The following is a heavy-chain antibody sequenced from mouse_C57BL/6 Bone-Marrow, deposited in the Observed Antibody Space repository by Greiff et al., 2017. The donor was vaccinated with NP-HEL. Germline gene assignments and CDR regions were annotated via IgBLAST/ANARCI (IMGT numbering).Heavy chain of an antibody. CDR2: ISSGGSYT. Sequence: EVQGVESGGDLVKPGGSLKLSCAASGFTFSSYGMSWVRQTPDKRLEWVATISSGGSYTYYPDSVKGRFTISRDNAKNTLYLQMSSLKSEDTAMYYCARRYYYGSSYAMDYWGQGTSVTVSS. CDR3: ARRYYYGSSYAMDY. D-gene: IGHD1-1*01. J-gene: IGHJ4*01. CDR1: GFTFSSYG. V-gene: IGHV5-6*01.